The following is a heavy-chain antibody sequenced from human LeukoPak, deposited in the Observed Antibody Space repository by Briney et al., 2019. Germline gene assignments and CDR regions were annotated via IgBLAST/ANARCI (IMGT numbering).Heavy chain of an antibody. CDR1: GYSLNSYW. CDR2: IYPGDSET. CDR3: TRSYCSTGSCSRDY. D-gene: IGHD2-15*01. J-gene: IGHJ4*02. Sequence: GESLKISCKASGYSLNSYWMGWVRQMPGKGLEWMGIIYPGDSETRYSPSVQGRVTISVDRSSTTTFLQWSSLEASDSGVYFCTRSYCSTGSCSRDYWGQGTLVTVSS. V-gene: IGHV5-51*01.